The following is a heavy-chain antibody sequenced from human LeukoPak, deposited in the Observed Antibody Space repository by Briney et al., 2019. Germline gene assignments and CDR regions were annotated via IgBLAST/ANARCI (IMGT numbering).Heavy chain of an antibody. D-gene: IGHD3-9*01. CDR2: IYYSGST. V-gene: IGHV4-59*12. J-gene: IGHJ5*02. CDR1: GGSISSYY. CDR3: ARVVLRYFDWLSYNWFDP. Sequence: SETLSLTCTVSGGSISSYYWSWIRQPPGKGLEWIGYIYYSGSTNYNPSLKSRVTISVDTSKNQFSLKLSSVTAADTAVYYCARVVLRYFDWLSYNWFDPWGQGTLVTVSS.